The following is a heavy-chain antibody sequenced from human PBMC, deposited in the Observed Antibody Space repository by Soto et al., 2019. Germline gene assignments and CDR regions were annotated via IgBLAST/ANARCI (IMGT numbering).Heavy chain of an antibody. Sequence: QVQLQESGPGLVKPSETLSLTCTVTGVSTSVYYWSWLRQPPGNGLAWLGYNSYSGNTDYNPSLTRRVAISVDTCKNQFSLKLSSATAADTAVYYCARQGGSYSLKYWGQGTPVTVSS. CDR2: NSYSGNT. CDR1: GVSTSVYY. V-gene: IGHV4-59*08. CDR3: ARQGGSYSLKY. D-gene: IGHD3-10*01. J-gene: IGHJ4*02.